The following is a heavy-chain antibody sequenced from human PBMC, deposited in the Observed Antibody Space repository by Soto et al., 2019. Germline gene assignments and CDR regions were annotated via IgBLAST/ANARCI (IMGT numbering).Heavy chain of an antibody. J-gene: IGHJ4*02. Sequence: QVQLVQSGAEVKKPGASVKVSCKASGYTFTSYYMHWVRQAPGQGLEWMGIINPSGGSTSYAQKFQGRVTMTRDTSTSTVYMELSSLRSEDTAVYYCARTYYDFWSGYLFIPYFDYWGQGTLVTVSS. CDR1: GYTFTSYY. D-gene: IGHD3-3*01. CDR2: INPSGGST. V-gene: IGHV1-46*01. CDR3: ARTYYDFWSGYLFIPYFDY.